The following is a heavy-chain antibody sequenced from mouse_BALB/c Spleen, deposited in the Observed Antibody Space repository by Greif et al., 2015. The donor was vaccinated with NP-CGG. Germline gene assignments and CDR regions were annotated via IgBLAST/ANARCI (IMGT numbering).Heavy chain of an antibody. Sequence: EVQLVESGGGLVKPGGSLKLSCAASGFTFSSYAMSWVRQTPEKRLEWVASISSGGSTYYPDSVKGRFTISRDNARNILYLQMSSLKSEDTAMYYCAREYGNYYAMDYWGQGTSVTVSS. V-gene: IGHV5-6-5*01. D-gene: IGHD2-10*02. CDR2: ISSGGST. CDR3: AREYGNYYAMDY. J-gene: IGHJ4*01. CDR1: GFTFSSYA.